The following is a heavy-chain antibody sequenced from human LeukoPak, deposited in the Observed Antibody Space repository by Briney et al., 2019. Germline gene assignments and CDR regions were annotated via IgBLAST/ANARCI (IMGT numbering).Heavy chain of an antibody. D-gene: IGHD2-8*01. CDR3: ARDSLYAIDY. CDR2: IKQDGSEK. CDR1: GFTLSSYW. V-gene: IGHV3-7*01. Sequence: GGSLRLSCAASGFTLSSYWMAWVRQAPGKGLEWVANIKQDGSEKYYVDSVKGRFTISRDNAKNSLYLQMNSLRAEDTAVYYCARDSLYAIDYWGQGTLVTVSS. J-gene: IGHJ4*02.